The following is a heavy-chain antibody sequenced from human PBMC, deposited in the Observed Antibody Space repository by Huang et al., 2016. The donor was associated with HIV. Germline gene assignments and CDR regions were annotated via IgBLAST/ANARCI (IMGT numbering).Heavy chain of an antibody. J-gene: IGHJ2*01. CDR1: GGSINTGRYY. V-gene: IGHV4-39*01. CDR2: IYYTGKM. CDR3: ARNHDFWRGRMFAISYFDV. D-gene: IGHD3-3*01. Sequence: QMRFQESGPGLVKPSGTLSLTCNVSGGSINTGRYYWGWIRQPPGKGLEWVGIIYYTGKMHYDPSLKGRLTIAADTSKNQFSLNLSSGTAADTAIYYCARNHDFWRGRMFAISYFDVWGRGTLVTVAS.